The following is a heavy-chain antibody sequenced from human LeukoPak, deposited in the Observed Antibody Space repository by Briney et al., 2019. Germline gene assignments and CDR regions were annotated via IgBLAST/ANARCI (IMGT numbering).Heavy chain of an antibody. D-gene: IGHD6-19*01. CDR1: GYTFTGYY. J-gene: IGHJ4*02. CDR2: INPNSGGT. Sequence: ASVKVSCKASGYTFTGYYMHWVRQAPGQGLEWMGWINPNSGGTNYAQKFQGWVTMTRDTSISTAYMELSRLRSDDTAVYYCARDSPSRTHSSGLFDYWGQGTLVTVSS. V-gene: IGHV1-2*04. CDR3: ARDSPSRTHSSGLFDY.